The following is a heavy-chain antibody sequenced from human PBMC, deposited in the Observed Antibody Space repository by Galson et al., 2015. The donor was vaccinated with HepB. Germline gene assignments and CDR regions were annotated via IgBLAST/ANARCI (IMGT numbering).Heavy chain of an antibody. CDR1: GGSISGYY. CDR3: AREGDFWSGYPYYYYYYMDV. Sequence: SETLSLTCTVSGGSISGYYWSWIRQPAGKGLEWIGRIHTSGSTNYNPSLKSRVTMSVDTSKNQFSLRLSSVTAADTAVYYCAREGDFWSGYPYYYYYYMDVWDKGTTATVSS. CDR2: IHTSGST. V-gene: IGHV4-4*07. J-gene: IGHJ6*03. D-gene: IGHD3-3*01.